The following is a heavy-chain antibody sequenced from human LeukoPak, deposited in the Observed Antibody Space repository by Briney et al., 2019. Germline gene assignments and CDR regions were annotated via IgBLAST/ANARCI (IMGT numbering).Heavy chain of an antibody. CDR3: ARGAAAGFDY. CDR1: GFTFSSYS. J-gene: IGHJ4*02. V-gene: IGHV3-21*01. CDR2: ISSSSSYI. Sequence: GGSLRLSCAASGFTFSSYSMNWVSQAPGKGLEWVSSISSSSSYIYYADSVKGRFTISRDNAKNSLYLQMNSLRAEDTAVYYCARGAAAGFDYWGQGTLVTVSS. D-gene: IGHD6-13*01.